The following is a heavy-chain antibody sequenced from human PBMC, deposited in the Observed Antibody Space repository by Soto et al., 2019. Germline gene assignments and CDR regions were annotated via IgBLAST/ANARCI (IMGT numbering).Heavy chain of an antibody. CDR2: IWYDGSDK. CDR1: GFTFSSYG. V-gene: IGHV3-33*01. Sequence: QVQLVESGGGVVQPGTSLRLSCAASGFTFSSYGMYWVRQAPGKGLEWVALIWYDGSDKYYADSVKGRFTISRDNSKNTLYLQMNSLRAEDTAVYYCARVGGSYSADYWGQGTLVTVSS. D-gene: IGHD1-26*01. CDR3: ARVGGSYSADY. J-gene: IGHJ4*02.